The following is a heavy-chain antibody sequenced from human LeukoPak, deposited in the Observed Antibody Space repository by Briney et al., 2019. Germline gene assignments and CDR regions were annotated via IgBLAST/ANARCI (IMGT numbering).Heavy chain of an antibody. CDR2: INPNSGGT. J-gene: IGHJ6*02. CDR3: ARVGPPDASGMDV. V-gene: IGHV1-2*06. CDR1: GYTFTDYY. Sequence: ASVEVSCKASGYTFTDYYMHWVRQAPGQGLEWMGRINPNSGGTNYAQKFQGRVTMTRDTSISTAYMELSRLRSDDTAVYYCARVGPPDASGMDVWGQGTTVTVSS. D-gene: IGHD2-2*01.